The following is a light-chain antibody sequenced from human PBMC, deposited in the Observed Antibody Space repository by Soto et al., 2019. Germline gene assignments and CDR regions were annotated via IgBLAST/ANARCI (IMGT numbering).Light chain of an antibody. CDR2: AAS. Sequence: DIQMTQSPSSLSAAVGDRVTITCRASQGISNYLAWYQQKPGKVPKLLIYAASTLQSGVPSRFSVSESGTDFTLTISTLQPEDVATYYCQKYNSAPRTFGQGTKVEIK. J-gene: IGKJ1*01. CDR3: QKYNSAPRT. V-gene: IGKV1-27*01. CDR1: QGISNY.